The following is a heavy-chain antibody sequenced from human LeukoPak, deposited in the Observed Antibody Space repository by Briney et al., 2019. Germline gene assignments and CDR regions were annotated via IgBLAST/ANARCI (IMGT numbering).Heavy chain of an antibody. D-gene: IGHD3-22*01. CDR1: GFTFDDYA. J-gene: IGHJ4*02. CDR3: ARDRGYDSRY. Sequence: PGGSLRLSCAASGFTFDDYAMHWVRQAPGKGLEWVSGISWNSGSIGYADSVKGRFTISRDNAKNSLYLQMNSLRAEDTAVYYCARDRGYDSRYWGQGTLVTVSS. V-gene: IGHV3-9*01. CDR2: ISWNSGSI.